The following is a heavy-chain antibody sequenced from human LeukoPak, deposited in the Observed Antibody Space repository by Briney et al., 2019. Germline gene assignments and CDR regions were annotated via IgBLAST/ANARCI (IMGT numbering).Heavy chain of an antibody. CDR1: GYTFTSYD. D-gene: IGHD1-26*01. J-gene: IGHJ1*01. CDR2: MNPNSGNT. V-gene: IGHV1-8*01. Sequence: ASVTVSFTASGYTFTSYDINWVRQATGQGLEWMGWMNPNSGNTGYAQKFQGRITMTRNTSISTAYMELSSLRSEDTAVYYCARDSSKFRSLLFHWGQGTLVTVSS. CDR3: ARDSSKFRSLLFH.